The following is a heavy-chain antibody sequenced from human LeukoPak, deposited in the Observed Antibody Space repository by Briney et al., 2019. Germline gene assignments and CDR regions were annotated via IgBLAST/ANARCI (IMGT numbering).Heavy chain of an antibody. CDR2: IYSGGDT. CDR1: GFTVSSNY. V-gene: IGHV3-53*01. Sequence: PGGSLRLSCAASGFTVSSNYMSWVRQAPGKGLEWVSVIYSGGDTYYAGSVKGRFSISRDNSKNTLYLQMNSLRAEDTALYYCAKKVVVGATSPYSDFQDWGQGTLVTVSS. D-gene: IGHD1-26*01. CDR3: AKKVVVGATSPYSDFQD. J-gene: IGHJ1*01.